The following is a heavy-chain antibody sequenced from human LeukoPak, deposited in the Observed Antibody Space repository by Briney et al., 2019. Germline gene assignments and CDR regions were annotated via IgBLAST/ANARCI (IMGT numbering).Heavy chain of an antibody. V-gene: IGHV3-53*01. CDR1: GFTVSSNY. J-gene: IGHJ4*02. Sequence: GGSLRLSCAASGFTVSSNYMSWVRQAPGKGLEWVSIIYSGGSTFYADSVKGRFTISRDNSKNTLYLQMNSLRAEDTAVYYCARDGGAARMCDYWGQGTLVTVSS. CDR2: IYSGGST. CDR3: ARDGGAARMCDY. D-gene: IGHD6-6*01.